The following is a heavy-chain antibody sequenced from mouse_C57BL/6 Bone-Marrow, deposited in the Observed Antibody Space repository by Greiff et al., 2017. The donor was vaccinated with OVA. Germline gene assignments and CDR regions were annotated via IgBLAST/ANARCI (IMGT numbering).Heavy chain of an antibody. CDR1: GFSLSTSGMG. CDR2: IYWDDDK. Sequence: QVTLKVSGPGILQSSQTLSLTCSFSGFSLSTSGMGVSWIRQPSGKGLEWLAHIYWDDDKRYNPSLKSRLTISKDTSRNQVFLKITSVDTADTATYYCARPFITTVVAHWYFDVWGTGTTVTVSS. J-gene: IGHJ1*03. V-gene: IGHV8-12*01. D-gene: IGHD1-1*01. CDR3: ARPFITTVVAHWYFDV.